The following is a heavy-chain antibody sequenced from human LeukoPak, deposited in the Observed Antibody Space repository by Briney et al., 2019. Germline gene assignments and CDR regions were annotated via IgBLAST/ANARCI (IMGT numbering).Heavy chain of an antibody. J-gene: IGHJ6*03. Sequence: SVNSSCTASGRTFSSYAISWVRQAPGQGLAWMGGIIPIFGTANSATKFQGRVTINTDDSTSTAYMELCSLRSEHKAVYYCARSPPITLIVGDREHISYYYYYMDVWGKVTTVTVSS. D-gene: IGHD3-22*01. V-gene: IGHV1-69*05. CDR3: ARSPPITLIVGDREHISYYYYYMDV. CDR2: IIPIFGTA. CDR1: GRTFSSYA.